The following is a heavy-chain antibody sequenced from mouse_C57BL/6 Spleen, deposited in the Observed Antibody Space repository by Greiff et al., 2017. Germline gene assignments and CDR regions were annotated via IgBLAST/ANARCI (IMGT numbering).Heavy chain of an antibody. CDR2: IDPSDSET. D-gene: IGHD2-3*01. Sequence: QVQLQQPGAELVRPGSSVKLSCKASGYTFTSYWMHWVKQRPIQGLEWIGNIDPSDSETHYNQKFKDKATLTVDKSSSTAYMQLSSLTSEDSAVYYCARSGDGYYGDYGGQGTTLTVSS. CDR3: ARSGDGYYGDY. J-gene: IGHJ2*01. V-gene: IGHV1-52*01. CDR1: GYTFTSYW.